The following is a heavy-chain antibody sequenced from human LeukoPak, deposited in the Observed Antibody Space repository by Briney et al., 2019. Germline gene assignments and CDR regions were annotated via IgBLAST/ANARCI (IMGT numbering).Heavy chain of an antibody. CDR1: GFTFSTYA. D-gene: IGHD3-10*01. J-gene: IGHJ4*02. V-gene: IGHV3-64D*09. CDR3: VKDLRGGGYYTSFDY. Sequence: GGSLRLSCSASGFTFSTYAMHWVRPAPGKGLEHVSTINTNGDDTYYADSVKGRFTISRENSKRTLYLQMSSLRAEDTAVYFCVKDLRGGGYYTSFDYWGQGTLVTVSS. CDR2: INTNGDDT.